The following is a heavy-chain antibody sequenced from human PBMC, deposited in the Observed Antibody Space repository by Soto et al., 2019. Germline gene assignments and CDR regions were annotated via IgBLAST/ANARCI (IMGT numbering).Heavy chain of an antibody. CDR2: IWYDGSNK. J-gene: IGHJ5*02. CDR3: AREKFAGATGFDP. V-gene: IGHV3-33*01. D-gene: IGHD3-10*01. Sequence: PGGSLRLSCAASGFTFSSYGMHWVRQAPGKGLEWVAVIWYDGSNKYYADSVKGRFTISRDNSKNTLYLQMNSLRAEDTAVYYCAREKFAGATGFDPWGQGTLVTVSS. CDR1: GFTFSSYG.